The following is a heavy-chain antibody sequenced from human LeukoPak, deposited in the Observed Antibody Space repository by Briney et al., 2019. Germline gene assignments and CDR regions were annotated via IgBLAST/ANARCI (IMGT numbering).Heavy chain of an antibody. CDR1: GGSISSYY. Sequence: SETLSLTCTVSGGSISSYYWSWIRQPPGKGLEWIGSIYYSGSTYYNPSLKSRITISVDTSKNQFSLKLSSVTAADTAVYYCARRPTIAAAASDYWGQGTLVTVSS. CDR2: IYYSGST. J-gene: IGHJ4*02. D-gene: IGHD6-13*01. CDR3: ARRPTIAAAASDY. V-gene: IGHV4-39*01.